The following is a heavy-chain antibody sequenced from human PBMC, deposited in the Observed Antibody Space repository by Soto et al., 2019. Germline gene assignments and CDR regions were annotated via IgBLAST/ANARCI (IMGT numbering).Heavy chain of an antibody. CDR1: GFTFSSYA. Sequence: GGSLRLSCAASGFTFSSYAMSWVRQAPGKGLEWVSAISGSGGSTYYADSVKGRFTISRDNSKNTLYLQMNSLRAEDMAVYYCAKDYDSSGYQENYYYYMDVWGKGTTVTVSS. D-gene: IGHD3-22*01. V-gene: IGHV3-23*01. CDR3: AKDYDSSGYQENYYYYMDV. CDR2: ISGSGGST. J-gene: IGHJ6*03.